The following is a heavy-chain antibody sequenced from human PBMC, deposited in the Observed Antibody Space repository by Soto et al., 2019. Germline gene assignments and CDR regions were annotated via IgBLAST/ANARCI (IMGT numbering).Heavy chain of an antibody. CDR1: GFTFHEYA. Sequence: EVQLIESGGGWVQPGTSLRVSCAASGFTFHEYAMHWVRQAPGKGLEWVSGISSDGDTIAYADSVQGRFTVFRDNAKYSLYLQMNSLRAEDTALYYCTKGGYDLIYYFGMDVWGQGTTVTVSS. CDR3: TKGGYDLIYYFGMDV. D-gene: IGHD5-12*01. J-gene: IGHJ6*02. CDR2: ISSDGDTI. V-gene: IGHV3-9*01.